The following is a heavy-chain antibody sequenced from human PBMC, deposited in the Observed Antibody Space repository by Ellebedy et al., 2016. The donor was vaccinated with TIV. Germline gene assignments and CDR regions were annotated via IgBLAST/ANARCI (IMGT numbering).Heavy chain of an antibody. V-gene: IGHV3-48*03. CDR2: ISSRGRTL. CDR3: ARDIHYYDSSGYYFWFDP. CDR1: GFTVSSGY. D-gene: IGHD3-22*01. Sequence: SLKISCAAPGFTVSSGYMNWVRQAPAKGLEWVSYISSRGRTLYYADSVKCRFTISRDNAKNSLYLQMNSLRAEDTAVYYCARDIHYYDSSGYYFWFDPWGQGTLVTVSS. J-gene: IGHJ5*02.